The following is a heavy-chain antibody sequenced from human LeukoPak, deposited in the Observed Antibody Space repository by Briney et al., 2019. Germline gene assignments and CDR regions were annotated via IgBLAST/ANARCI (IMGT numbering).Heavy chain of an antibody. CDR3: ARDYNFDY. CDR2: ISSSSSYI. J-gene: IGHJ4*02. V-gene: IGHV3-21*01. CDR1: GFTFSSYS. Sequence: GGSLRLSCAASGFTFSSYSMNWVRQAPGKGLEWVSSISSSSSYISYADSVEGRFTISRDNAKNSLYLQMNSLRAEDTAVYYCARDYNFDYWGQGTLVTVSS.